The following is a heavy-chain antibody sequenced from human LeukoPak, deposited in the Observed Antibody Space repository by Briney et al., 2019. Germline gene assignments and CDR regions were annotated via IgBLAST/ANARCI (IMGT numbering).Heavy chain of an antibody. J-gene: IGHJ4*02. V-gene: IGHV3-48*03. D-gene: IGHD3-22*01. Sequence: GGSLRLSCAASGFTFSSYEMNWVRQAPGKGLEWVSYISSSGSTIYYADSVKGRFTISRDNAKNSLYLQMNSLRAEDTAVYYCARDLYDSSGFDYWGQGTLVIVSS. CDR3: ARDLYDSSGFDY. CDR1: GFTFSSYE. CDR2: ISSSGSTI.